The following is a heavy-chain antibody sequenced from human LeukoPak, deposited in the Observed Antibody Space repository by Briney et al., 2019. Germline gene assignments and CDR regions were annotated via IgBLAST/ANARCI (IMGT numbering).Heavy chain of an antibody. CDR2: IYYSGST. V-gene: IGHV4-39*01. Sequence: PSETLSLTCTVSGGSISSSSYYWGWTRQPPGMGLEYIGSIYYSGSTYYNPSLKSRVTISVDTSKNQFSLKLSSVTAADTAVYYCARHRGSSSLFDYWGQGTMVTVSS. J-gene: IGHJ4*03. CDR3: ARHRGSSSLFDY. CDR1: GGSISSSSYY. D-gene: IGHD6-6*01.